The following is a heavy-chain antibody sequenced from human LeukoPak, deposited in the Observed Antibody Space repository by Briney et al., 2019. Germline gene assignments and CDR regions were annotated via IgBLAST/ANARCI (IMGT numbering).Heavy chain of an antibody. D-gene: IGHD2-15*01. V-gene: IGHV4-4*07. CDR1: GVSISSDY. J-gene: IGHJ3*02. Sequence: PSETLSLTCTGSGVSISSDYWSWIRQPAGKGLGWIGRIYTSESTNYNPSLKSRVTMSVATSKNQFALKLSSVTAADTAVYYCASGSGAGAFDIWGQGTMVTVSS. CDR3: ASGSGAGAFDI. CDR2: IYTSEST.